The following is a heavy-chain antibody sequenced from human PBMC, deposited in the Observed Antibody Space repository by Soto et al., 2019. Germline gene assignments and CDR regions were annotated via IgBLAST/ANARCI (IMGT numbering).Heavy chain of an antibody. D-gene: IGHD2-15*01. V-gene: IGHV4-39*01. CDR2: IFYSGST. J-gene: IGHJ5*01. CDR1: GGSISTGSYY. Sequence: SETLSLTCSVSGGSISTGSYYWAWIRQPPGKGLEWIGSIFYSGSTYYNPSLKSRVTMSVDTSKNQFFLKLSSVTAADTAVFYCATHVFRGVVAATHFESWGQGTPVTVSS. CDR3: ATHVFRGVVAATHFES.